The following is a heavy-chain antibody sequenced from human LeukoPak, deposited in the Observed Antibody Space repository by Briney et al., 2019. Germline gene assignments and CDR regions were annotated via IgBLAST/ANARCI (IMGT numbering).Heavy chain of an antibody. V-gene: IGHV3-33*01. CDR1: GFTFSSYG. Sequence: GGSLRLSCAASGFTFSSYGMHWVRQAPGKGLEWVAVIWYDGSNKYYADSVKGRFTISRDNSKDTLYLQMNSLRAEDTAVYYCARDWGGVITGTTGTAFDIWGQGTMVTVSS. CDR3: ARDWGGVITGTTGTAFDI. D-gene: IGHD1-7*01. CDR2: IWYDGSNK. J-gene: IGHJ3*02.